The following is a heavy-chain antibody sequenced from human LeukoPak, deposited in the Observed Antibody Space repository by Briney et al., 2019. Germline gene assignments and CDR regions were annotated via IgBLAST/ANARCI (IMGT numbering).Heavy chain of an antibody. CDR1: GFTFSSYR. CDR3: ARDLNNRPPRLGWFDP. D-gene: IGHD1-14*01. CDR2: ICSSSITI. V-gene: IGHV3-48*01. Sequence: GGALRLSCAACGFTFSSYRMNWIRQAPGKGREGVSYICSSSITIYYADSAKGRFTISRDNAKNSLYLQMNSLRAADTALYYCARDLNNRPPRLGWFDPSAQGTLVTVSS. J-gene: IGHJ5*02.